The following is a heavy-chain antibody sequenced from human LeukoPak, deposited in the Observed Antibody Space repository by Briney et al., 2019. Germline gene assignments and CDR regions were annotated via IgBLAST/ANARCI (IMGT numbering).Heavy chain of an antibody. V-gene: IGHV4-34*01. D-gene: IGHD5-12*01. Sequence: SETLSLTCAVYGGSFSGYYWSWIRQPPGKGLEWIGEINHSGRTNYNPSLTSRVTISVDMSKNQFSLRLRSVTAADTAVYYCARGLWLSLGAFDIWGQGTMVTVSS. CDR2: INHSGRT. CDR1: GGSFSGYY. CDR3: ARGLWLSLGAFDI. J-gene: IGHJ3*02.